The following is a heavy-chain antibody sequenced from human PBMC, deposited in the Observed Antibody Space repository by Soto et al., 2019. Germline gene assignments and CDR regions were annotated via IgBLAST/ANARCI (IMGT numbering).Heavy chain of an antibody. CDR1: GFNFASYA. Sequence: GGSLRLSCAASGFNFASYAMNWVRQAPGKGLEWVSSISSSSSYIYYADSVKGRFTISRDNAKNSLYLQMNSLRAEDTAVYYCARNSSGAFDYWGQGTLVTVSS. CDR3: ARNSSGAFDY. V-gene: IGHV3-21*01. D-gene: IGHD6-19*01. CDR2: ISSSSSYI. J-gene: IGHJ4*02.